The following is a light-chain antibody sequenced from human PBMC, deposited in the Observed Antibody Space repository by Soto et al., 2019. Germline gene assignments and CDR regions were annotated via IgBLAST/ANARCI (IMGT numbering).Light chain of an antibody. V-gene: IGKV1-39*01. Sequence: DIPVTQSPSSLSASVGDRVTLTCRTSQHVATYLNWYQQKSGRAPTLLIYSSSGLQPGVSPRFSGSGSGTDFSLTISSLQSEDFATDFCQQTYSVPPTFGQGTTV. CDR3: QQTYSVPPT. CDR1: QHVATY. CDR2: SSS. J-gene: IGKJ1*01.